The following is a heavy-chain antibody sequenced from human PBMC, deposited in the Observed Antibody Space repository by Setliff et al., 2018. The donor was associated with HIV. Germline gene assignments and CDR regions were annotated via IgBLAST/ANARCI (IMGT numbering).Heavy chain of an antibody. Sequence: PGESLKISCAASGVTFSSYSMNWVRQAPGKGLEWLSYISRNSDTIYYADSVKGRFTISRDNAKNSLYLQMNSLRAEDTAVYYCARYKWNNWIFGWFDPWGQGTQVTVSS. CDR1: GVTFSSYS. D-gene: IGHD1-20*01. V-gene: IGHV3-48*04. CDR3: ARYKWNNWIFGWFDP. J-gene: IGHJ5*02. CDR2: ISRNSDTI.